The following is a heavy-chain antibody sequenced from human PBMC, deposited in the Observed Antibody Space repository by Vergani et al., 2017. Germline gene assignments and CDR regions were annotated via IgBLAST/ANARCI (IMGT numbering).Heavy chain of an antibody. V-gene: IGHV5-51*01. CDR3: ARRAYSYDVFDF. J-gene: IGHJ4*02. CDR2: IFPGDSNP. Sequence: EVQLLQSGPAVKKPGESLKISCKASGYRFSDYWIGWVRQMPGKGLEWMGIIFPGDSNPRYNPSIQGRVTISADKSISTAYLQWSSLKASDTAIYYCARRAYSYDVFDFWGQGTQVTVSS. D-gene: IGHD5-18*01. CDR1: GYRFSDYW.